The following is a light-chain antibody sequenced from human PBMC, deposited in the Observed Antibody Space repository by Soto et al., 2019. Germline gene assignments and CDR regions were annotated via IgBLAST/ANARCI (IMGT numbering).Light chain of an antibody. CDR1: QSVSSN. CDR3: QQYNNWRPLFT. CDR2: GAS. J-gene: IGKJ3*01. V-gene: IGKV3-15*01. Sequence: EIVMTQSPATLSVSPGERATLSCRASQSVSSNLAWYQQKPGQAPRLLIYGASTRATVIPARFSGSGSGTEVTHTISSLQSEDFAVYYCQQYNNWRPLFTCGPGTKVDIK.